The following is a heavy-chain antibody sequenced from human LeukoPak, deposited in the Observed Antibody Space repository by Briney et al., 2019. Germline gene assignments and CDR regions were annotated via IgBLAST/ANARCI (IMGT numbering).Heavy chain of an antibody. CDR2: IIPILGIA. V-gene: IGHV1-69*04. D-gene: IGHD2-2*02. J-gene: IGHJ6*03. CDR1: GGTFSSYA. Sequence: SVKVSCKASGGTFSSYAISWVRQAPGQGLEWMGRIIPILGIANYAQKFQGRVTITADKSTSTAYMELSSLRSEDTAVYYCARTGYCSSASCYTASRPYYYYYMDVWGKGTTVTVSS. CDR3: ARTGYCSSASCYTASRPYYYYYMDV.